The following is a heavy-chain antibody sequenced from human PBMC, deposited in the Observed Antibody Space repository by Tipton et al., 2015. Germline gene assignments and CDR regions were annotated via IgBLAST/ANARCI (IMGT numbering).Heavy chain of an antibody. CDR2: IYYSGST. CDR1: GGSISSSLHY. J-gene: IGHJ6*02. Sequence: TLSLTCTVSGGSISSSLHYWGWIRQPPGKGLEWIGYIYYSGSTNYNPSLKSRVTISVDTSKNQFSLKLSSVTAADTAVYYCAREGGYCSGGSCYNRDYYYYGMDVWGQGTTVTVSS. V-gene: IGHV4-61*01. CDR3: AREGGYCSGGSCYNRDYYYYGMDV. D-gene: IGHD2-15*01.